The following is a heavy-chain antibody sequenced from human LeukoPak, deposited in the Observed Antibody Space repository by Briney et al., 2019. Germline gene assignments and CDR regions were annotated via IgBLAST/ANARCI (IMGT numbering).Heavy chain of an antibody. V-gene: IGHV4-39*01. CDR2: IYYSGST. Sequence: SETLSLTCTVSGGSISSSSYYWGWIRQPPGKGLEWIGSIYYSGSTYYNPSLKSRVTISVDTSKNQFSLKLSSVTAADTAVYYCARHAIGHQDAFDIWGQGTMVTVSS. CDR3: ARHAIGHQDAFDI. CDR1: GGSISSSSYY. J-gene: IGHJ3*02.